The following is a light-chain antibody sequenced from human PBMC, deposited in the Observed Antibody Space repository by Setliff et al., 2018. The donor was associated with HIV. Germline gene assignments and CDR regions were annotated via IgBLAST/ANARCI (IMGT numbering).Light chain of an antibody. CDR2: DVS. V-gene: IGLV2-23*02. CDR1: SSDVGSYNL. CDR3: CSYAGSGTYV. Sequence: QSALTQPASVSGSPGQSITISCTGTSSDVGSYNLVSWYQQHPGKAPKLMIYDVSKRPSGVSNRFSGFKSGNTASLTISGLQAEDEADYYCCSYAGSGTYVFGTGTKVTVL. J-gene: IGLJ1*01.